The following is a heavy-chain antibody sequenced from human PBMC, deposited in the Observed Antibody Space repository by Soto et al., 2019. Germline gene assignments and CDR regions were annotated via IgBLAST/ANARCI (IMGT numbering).Heavy chain of an antibody. J-gene: IGHJ3*02. CDR3: ATMNYDFWRGYPYAFDI. CDR2: IYYSGST. Sequence: SETLSLTCAVYGGSFSGYYWSWIRQPPGKGREWNGEIYYSGSTNYNPSLKSRVTISVDTSKNQFSLKLSSVTAADTAVYYCATMNYDFWRGYPYAFDIWGQGTMVTVSS. D-gene: IGHD3-3*01. V-gene: IGHV4-34*01. CDR1: GGSFSGYY.